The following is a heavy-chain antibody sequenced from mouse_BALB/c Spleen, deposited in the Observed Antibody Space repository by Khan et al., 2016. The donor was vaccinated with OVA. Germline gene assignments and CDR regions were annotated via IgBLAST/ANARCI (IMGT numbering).Heavy chain of an antibody. CDR2: ISTSGSYT. Sequence: EVELVESGGDLVKPGGSLKLSCAASGFTFSNYGMSWVRQTPDKRLEWVAIISTSGSYTYYPDSVKGRFTIYRDNAKNTLYLQMSSLKSEDTAIYYFARSLYVSSYDYYAMDYWGQGTSVTVSS. CDR3: ARSLYVSSYDYYAMDY. V-gene: IGHV5-6*01. J-gene: IGHJ4*01. CDR1: GFTFSNYG. D-gene: IGHD1-1*01.